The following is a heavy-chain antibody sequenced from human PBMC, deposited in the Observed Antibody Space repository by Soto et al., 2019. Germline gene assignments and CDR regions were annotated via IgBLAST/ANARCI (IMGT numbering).Heavy chain of an antibody. J-gene: IGHJ4*02. D-gene: IGHD2-21*02. CDR2: IIPILGIA. CDR1: GGTFSSYT. V-gene: IGHV1-69*02. CDR3: AAEPRGDAAGWFDY. Sequence: QVQLVQSGAEVKKPGSSVKVSCTASGGTFSSYTISWVRQAPGQGLEWMGRIIPILGIANYAQKFQGRVTISADKSTSTPYMELGCLTTEGTAVCYCAAEPRGDAAGWFDYWGQGSLVTVSS.